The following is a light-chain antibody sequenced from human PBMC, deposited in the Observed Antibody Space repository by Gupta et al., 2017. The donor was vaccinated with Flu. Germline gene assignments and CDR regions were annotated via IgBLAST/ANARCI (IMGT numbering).Light chain of an antibody. J-gene: IGLJ2*01. CDR2: EGS. CDR3: CSYAGSVV. Sequence: QSPLTLPAPVSGSPGRSLTIPCTGTSSDVGSYNLVSWYQQHPGKAPKLMIYEGSKRPSGVSNRFSGSKSGNTASLTISGLQAEDEADYYCCSYAGSVVFGGGTKLTVL. V-gene: IGLV2-23*01. CDR1: SSDVGSYNL.